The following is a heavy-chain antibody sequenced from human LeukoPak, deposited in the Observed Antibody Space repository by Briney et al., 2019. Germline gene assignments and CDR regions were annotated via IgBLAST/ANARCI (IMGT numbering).Heavy chain of an antibody. J-gene: IGHJ6*04. V-gene: IGHV4-59*01. Sequence: SETLSLTCTVSGGSISSYYWSWIRQPPGKGLEWIGYIYYSGSTNYNPSLKSRVTISVDTSKNQFSLKLSSVTAADTAVYYCARCGGIVVVPAAHNYYYYGMDVWGKGTTVTVFS. CDR1: GGSISSYY. D-gene: IGHD2-2*01. CDR3: ARCGGIVVVPAAHNYYYYGMDV. CDR2: IYYSGST.